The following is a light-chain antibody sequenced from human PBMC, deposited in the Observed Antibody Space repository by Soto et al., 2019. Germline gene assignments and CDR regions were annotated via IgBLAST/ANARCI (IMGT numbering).Light chain of an antibody. J-gene: IGKJ5*01. CDR3: QRYNSVPVT. Sequence: IQMTQSPSSLSASVGDRVTITCRASQDIGIYLAWYQQRPGTVPKLLIYSASTLQSGFPSRFSGSGSGTDFTLTISSLQPEDVATYYCQRYNSVPVTFGQGTRLDI. CDR2: SAS. CDR1: QDIGIY. V-gene: IGKV1-27*01.